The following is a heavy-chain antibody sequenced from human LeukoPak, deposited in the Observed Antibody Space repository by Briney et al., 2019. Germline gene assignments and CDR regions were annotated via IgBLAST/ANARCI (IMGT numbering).Heavy chain of an antibody. CDR1: GGTFSSYA. V-gene: IGHV1-69*04. D-gene: IGHD2-2*01. CDR2: IIPILGIA. Sequence: SVKVSCKASGGTFSSYAISWVRQAPGQGLEWMGRIIPILGIANYAQKFQGRVTITADKSTSTAYMELSSLRSEDTAVYYCARSGPVVVPAALDYWGQGTLVTVSS. CDR3: ARSGPVVVPAALDY. J-gene: IGHJ4*02.